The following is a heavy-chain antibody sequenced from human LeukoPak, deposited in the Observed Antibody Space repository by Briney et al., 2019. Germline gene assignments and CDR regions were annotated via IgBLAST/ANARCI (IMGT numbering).Heavy chain of an antibody. D-gene: IGHD2-15*01. Sequence: GASVKVSCKAPVYTFTSYDINWVRQAPGQGLEWIGWMNPNSGNTGYGLRFHGRVTMTRDTSISTAYLDLATLRFDDTAVYYCARGPSPYCSGDSCYSFLYFHHWGQGTLVTVSS. CDR3: ARGPSPYCSGDSCYSFLYFHH. CDR2: MNPNSGNT. J-gene: IGHJ1*01. CDR1: VYTFTSYD. V-gene: IGHV1-8*01.